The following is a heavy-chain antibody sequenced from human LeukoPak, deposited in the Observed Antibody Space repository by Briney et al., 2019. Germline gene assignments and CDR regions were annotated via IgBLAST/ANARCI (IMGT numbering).Heavy chain of an antibody. Sequence: GASVKVSCRASGGTFSSYAISWVRQAPGQGLEWMGRIIPILGIANYAQKFQGRVTITADKSTSTAYMELSSLRSEDTAVYYCARVGGHSYGGIDYWGQGTLVTVSS. CDR2: IIPILGIA. CDR3: ARVGGHSYGGIDY. V-gene: IGHV1-69*04. J-gene: IGHJ4*02. CDR1: GGTFSSYA. D-gene: IGHD5-18*01.